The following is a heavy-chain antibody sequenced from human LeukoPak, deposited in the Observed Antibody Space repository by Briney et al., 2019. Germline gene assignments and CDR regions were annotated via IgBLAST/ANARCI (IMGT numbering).Heavy chain of an antibody. CDR3: ARDFVVVPAADPRPGGPGGDYYYYYGMDV. CDR1: GYTFTSYY. V-gene: IGHV1-46*01. Sequence: GASVKVSCKASGYTFTSYYMHWVRQAPGQGLEWMGIINPSGGSTSYAQKFQGRVTMTRDTSTSTVYMELSSLRSEDTAVYYCARDFVVVPAADPRPGGPGGDYYYYYGMDVWGQGTTVTVSS. CDR2: INPSGGST. J-gene: IGHJ6*02. D-gene: IGHD2-2*01.